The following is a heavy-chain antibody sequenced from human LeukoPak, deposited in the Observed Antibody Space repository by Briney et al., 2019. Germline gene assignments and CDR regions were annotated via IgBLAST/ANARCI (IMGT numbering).Heavy chain of an antibody. CDR2: INDDGSEK. CDR1: GFPFTSYW. CDR3: GRIFNIWGTFRNT. V-gene: IGHV3-7*01. J-gene: IGHJ4*02. D-gene: IGHD3-16*02. Sequence: GGSLRLSCAASGFPFTSYWMVWVRQAPGKGLEWVANINDDGSEKNYLESLKGRFTISRDNANNSVSLHMTALRAEDTAIYYCGRIFNIWGTFRNTWGQGTQVTVSS.